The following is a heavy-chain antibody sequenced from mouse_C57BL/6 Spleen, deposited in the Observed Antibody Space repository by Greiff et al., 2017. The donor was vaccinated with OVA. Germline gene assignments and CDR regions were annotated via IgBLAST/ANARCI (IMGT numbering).Heavy chain of an antibody. J-gene: IGHJ4*01. CDR2: IDPENGDT. CDR1: GFHIKDDY. D-gene: IGHD1-1*01. Sequence: VQLQQSGAELVRPGASVKLSCTASGFHIKDDYMHWVKQRPEQGLEWIGWIDPENGDTEYASKFQGKATITADTSSNTAYLQLSSLTSEDTAVYYCTTDYGSSPNYAMDYWGQGTSVTVSS. V-gene: IGHV14-4*01. CDR3: TTDYGSSPNYAMDY.